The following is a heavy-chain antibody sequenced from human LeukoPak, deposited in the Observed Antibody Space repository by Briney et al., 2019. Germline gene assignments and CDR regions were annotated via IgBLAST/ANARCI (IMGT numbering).Heavy chain of an antibody. CDR2: ISGSGGST. Sequence: PSGGSLRLSCAASGFTFSSYAMSWVRQAPGKGLEWVSAISGSGGSTYYADSVKGRFTISRDNPKNTLYLQMNSLRAEDTAVYYCAKDGTYSSGWYRRVDYWGQGTLVTVSS. J-gene: IGHJ4*02. CDR1: GFTFSSYA. V-gene: IGHV3-23*01. D-gene: IGHD6-19*01. CDR3: AKDGTYSSGWYRRVDY.